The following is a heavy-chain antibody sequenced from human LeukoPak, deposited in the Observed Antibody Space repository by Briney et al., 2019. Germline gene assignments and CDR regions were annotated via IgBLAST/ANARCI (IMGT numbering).Heavy chain of an antibody. D-gene: IGHD3-9*01. Sequence: GESLKISCKGSGYSFTSYWIGWVRQMPGKGLEWMGIIYPGDSDTRYSPSFQGQVIISADKSISTANLQWSSLKASDTAMYYCARRYYNILTGYYSFDYWGQGTLVTVSS. J-gene: IGHJ4*02. V-gene: IGHV5-51*01. CDR1: GYSFTSYW. CDR3: ARRYYNILTGYYSFDY. CDR2: IYPGDSDT.